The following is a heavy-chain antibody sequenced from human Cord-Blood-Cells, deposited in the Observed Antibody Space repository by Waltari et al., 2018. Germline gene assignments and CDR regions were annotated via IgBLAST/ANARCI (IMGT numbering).Heavy chain of an antibody. J-gene: IGHJ4*02. D-gene: IGHD1-20*01. V-gene: IGHV3-7*01. CDR1: GFTFSSYW. CDR2: IKQDGSEK. Sequence: EVQLVESGGGLVQPGGSLRLSCAASGFTFSSYWMSWVRQAPGKGLGGVGNIKQDGSEKYYVDSVKGRFTISRDNAKNSLYLQMNSLRAEDTAVYYCWGNWNYFDYWGQGTLVTVSS. CDR3: WGNWNYFDY.